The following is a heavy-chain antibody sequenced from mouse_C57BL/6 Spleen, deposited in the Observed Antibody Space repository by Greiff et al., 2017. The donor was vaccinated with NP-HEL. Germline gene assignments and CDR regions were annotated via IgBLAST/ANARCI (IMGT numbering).Heavy chain of an antibody. J-gene: IGHJ3*01. V-gene: IGHV5-9-1*02. CDR2: ISSGGDYI. CDR3: TRDAGFYETVFAY. D-gene: IGHD1-1*01. Sequence: EVKVEESGEGLVKPGGSLKLSCAASGFTFSSYAMSWVRQTPEKRLEWVAYISSGGDYIYSADTVKGRFTISRANARNTLYLQMSSLKSEDTAMYYCTRDAGFYETVFAYWGQGTLVTVSA. CDR1: GFTFSSYA.